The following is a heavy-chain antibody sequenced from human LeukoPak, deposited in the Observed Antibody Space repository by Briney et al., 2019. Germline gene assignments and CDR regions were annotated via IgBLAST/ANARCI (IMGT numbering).Heavy chain of an antibody. J-gene: IGHJ4*02. CDR3: AREAYGGNSGYDY. CDR1: GGSFSGYY. V-gene: IGHV4-34*01. CDR2: INHSGST. Sequence: SETLSLTCAVYGGSFSGYYWSWIRQPPGKGLEWIGEINHSGSTNYNPSLKSRVTISVDTSKNQFSLKLSSVTAADTAVYYCAREAYGGNSGYDYWGQGTLVTVSS. D-gene: IGHD4-23*01.